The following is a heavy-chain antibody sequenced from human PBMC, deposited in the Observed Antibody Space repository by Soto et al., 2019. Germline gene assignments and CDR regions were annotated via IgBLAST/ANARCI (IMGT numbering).Heavy chain of an antibody. D-gene: IGHD1-26*01. CDR1: GYSFHNFG. J-gene: IGHJ4*02. CDR2: ISGQIAKT. V-gene: IGHV1-18*04. Sequence: QVQLVQSGPEVKKPGASVKVSCKASGYSFHNFGIIWERQAPGQGLEWMGWISGQIAKTNYAQKFQGKVTMTTDTSTSTAYMELNTLTSDDTAMYYCARGPPSGSFSLTPRYWGQGTLVTVSS. CDR3: ARGPPSGSFSLTPRY.